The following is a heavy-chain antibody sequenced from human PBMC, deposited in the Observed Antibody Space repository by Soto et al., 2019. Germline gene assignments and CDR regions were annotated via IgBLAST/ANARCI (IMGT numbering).Heavy chain of an antibody. CDR1: GGSISSGGYY. CDR3: ARDTQSVAVAGTTWFDP. CDR2: IYYSGST. D-gene: IGHD6-19*01. J-gene: IGHJ5*02. Sequence: QVQLQESGPGLVKPSQTLSLTCTVSGGSISSGGYYWSWIRQHPGKGLEWIGYIYYSGSTYYNPSLKSRVTLSVDTSKNQFSLKLSSVTAADTAVYYCARDTQSVAVAGTTWFDPWGQGTLVTVSS. V-gene: IGHV4-31*03.